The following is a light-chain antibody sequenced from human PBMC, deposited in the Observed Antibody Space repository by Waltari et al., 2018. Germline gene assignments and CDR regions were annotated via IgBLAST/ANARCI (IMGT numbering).Light chain of an antibody. Sequence: QSALTQPASVSGSPGQSITISCTGSSSDVGGDDSVSWYDYHPGQAPQFIIYDVNKRPSGVSDRFSGSKSGNTASLTISGLQAEDEATFYCSSQSTKNGVIFGGGTKVTVL. V-gene: IGLV2-14*03. CDR1: SSDVGGDDS. J-gene: IGLJ2*01. CDR3: SSQSTKNGVI. CDR2: DVN.